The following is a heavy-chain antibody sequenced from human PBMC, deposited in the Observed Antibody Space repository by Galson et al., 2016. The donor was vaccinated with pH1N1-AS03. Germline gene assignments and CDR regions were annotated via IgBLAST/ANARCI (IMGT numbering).Heavy chain of an antibody. CDR3: IKGGAASADFSEI. J-gene: IGHJ3*02. V-gene: IGHV3-9*01. CDR1: GFRFDDYA. CDR2: IRWNSNKI. D-gene: IGHD3/OR15-3a*01. Sequence: SLRLSCAVSGFRFDDYAMHWVRQAPGKGLEWVSSIRWNSNKIDYADSVKGRFTISRDSAKNSLNLHMNSLRAEDTAVYYCIKGGAASADFSEIWGQGTMVTVSS.